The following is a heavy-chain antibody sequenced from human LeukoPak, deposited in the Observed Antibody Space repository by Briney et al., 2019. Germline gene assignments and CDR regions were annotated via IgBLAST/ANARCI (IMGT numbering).Heavy chain of an antibody. CDR3: AKDRYYYGSGSYSTFDY. V-gene: IGHV3-23*01. CDR2: ISGSGGST. CDR1: GFTLSSYA. J-gene: IGHJ4*02. Sequence: GGSLRLSCAASGFTLSSYAMSWVRQAPGKGLEWVSAISGSGGSTYYADSVKGRFTISRDNSKNTLYLQMNSLRAEDTAVYYCAKDRYYYGSGSYSTFDYWGQGTLVTVSS. D-gene: IGHD3-10*01.